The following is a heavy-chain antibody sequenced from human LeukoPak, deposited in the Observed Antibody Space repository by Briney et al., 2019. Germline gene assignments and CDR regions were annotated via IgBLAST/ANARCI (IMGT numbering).Heavy chain of an antibody. Sequence: GGSLRLSCAASGFPFSGYQMNWVRQAPGKGLEWVSYISTNPGIIHYADSVKGRFTISRDNAKNSLYLQMSNLRAEGTAVYYCATLAALVGVTNSDYWGQGTLVTVSS. CDR3: ATLAALVGVTNSDY. CDR1: GFPFSGYQ. D-gene: IGHD1-26*01. J-gene: IGHJ4*02. CDR2: ISTNPGII. V-gene: IGHV3-48*03.